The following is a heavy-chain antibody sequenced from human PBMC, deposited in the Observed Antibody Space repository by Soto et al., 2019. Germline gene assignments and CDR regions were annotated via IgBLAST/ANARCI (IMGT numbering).Heavy chain of an antibody. CDR1: GFTLSGHG. CDR2: VTHDGTER. J-gene: IGHJ4*02. CDR3: AREKNSGYYRTVDY. V-gene: IGHV3-30*03. D-gene: IGHD3-10*01. Sequence: VQLVASGGGVVQPGRSLSLSCAASGFTLSGHGLHWVRQAPGKGLEWVAVVTHDGTERHYPDSVKGRFTITRDISKNTFYLQMNSLRVEDTAMYYCAREKNSGYYRTVDYWGQGTLVTVSS.